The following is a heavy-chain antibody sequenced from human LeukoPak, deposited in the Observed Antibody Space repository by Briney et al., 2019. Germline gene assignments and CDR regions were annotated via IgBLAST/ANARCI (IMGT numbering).Heavy chain of an antibody. CDR1: GGSISSSSYY. D-gene: IGHD4-17*01. Sequence: SETLSLTCTVSGGSISSSSYYWGWIRQPPGKGLEWIGSIYYSGSTYYNPSLKSRVTISVDTSKNQFSLKLSSVTAADTAVYYCASRRPRYGPFDYWGQGTLVTVSS. CDR2: IYYSGST. V-gene: IGHV4-39*07. J-gene: IGHJ4*02. CDR3: ASRRPRYGPFDY.